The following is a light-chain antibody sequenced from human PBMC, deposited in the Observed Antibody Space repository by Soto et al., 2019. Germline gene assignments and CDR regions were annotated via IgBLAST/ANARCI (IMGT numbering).Light chain of an antibody. CDR2: AAS. Sequence: EIVMTQSPATLSVSPGERATLSCRASQSVSGNLAWYQQKPGQAPRLLIYAASTRATGIPARFSGSGSGTEFTLTISSLQSEDFAIYYCQQYNPWPPWTFGQGTKVEIK. V-gene: IGKV3-15*01. CDR1: QSVSGN. J-gene: IGKJ1*01. CDR3: QQYNPWPPWT.